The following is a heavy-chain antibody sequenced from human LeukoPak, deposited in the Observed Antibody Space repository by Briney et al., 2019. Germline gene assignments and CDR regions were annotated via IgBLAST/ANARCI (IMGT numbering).Heavy chain of an antibody. D-gene: IGHD4-17*01. CDR2: TNEDGSEK. J-gene: IGHJ4*02. Sequence: GGSLRLSCSGSRFTFSSYWMSWVRQAPGKGLEWVANTNEDGSEKNYVDSVKGRFTISRDNAKNSLYLQMNSLRAEDTAVYFCARDRYGEFDFWGQGTLVTVSS. V-gene: IGHV3-7*01. CDR1: RFTFSSYW. CDR3: ARDRYGEFDF.